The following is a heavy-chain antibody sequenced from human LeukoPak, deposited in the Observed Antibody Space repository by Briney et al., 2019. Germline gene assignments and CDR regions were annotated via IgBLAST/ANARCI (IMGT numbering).Heavy chain of an antibody. J-gene: IGHJ4*02. Sequence: SETLSLTCTVSGGSISSGDYYWSWIRQPPGKGLEWIGYIYYSGSTYYNPSLKSRVTISVDTSKNQFSLKLSSVTAADTAVYYCARVAGSNYFDYWGQGTLVTVSS. V-gene: IGHV4-30-4*01. CDR1: GGSISSGDYY. CDR2: IYYSGST. CDR3: ARVAGSNYFDY.